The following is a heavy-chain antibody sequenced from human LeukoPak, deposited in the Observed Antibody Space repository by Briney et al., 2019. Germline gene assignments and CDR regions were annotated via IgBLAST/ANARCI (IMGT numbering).Heavy chain of an antibody. CDR2: ISYDGSNK. CDR3: ARDGGEPYLDY. Sequence: GGSLRLSCAASGFTFSSYAMHWVRQAPGKGLEWVAVISYDGSNKYYADSVKGRFTISRDNSKNTLYLQMNSLRAEDTAVYYCARDGGEPYLDYWGQGTLVTVSS. V-gene: IGHV3-30*04. D-gene: IGHD3-16*01. J-gene: IGHJ4*02. CDR1: GFTFSSYA.